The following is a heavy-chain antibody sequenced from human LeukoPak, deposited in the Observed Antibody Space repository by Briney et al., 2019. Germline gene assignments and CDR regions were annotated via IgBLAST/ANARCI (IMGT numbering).Heavy chain of an antibody. CDR3: AGGNSMDV. Sequence: GGSLRLSCAVSGLPFSNSWMYWVRQAPGKGLEGVANIKSDGSGISYVDSVKGRFIISRDNARSSLYLHMNSLRVEDTAVYFCAGGNSMDVWGKGTAVTVSS. V-gene: IGHV3-7*03. J-gene: IGHJ6*04. CDR1: GLPFSNSW. D-gene: IGHD1/OR15-1a*01. CDR2: IKSDGSGI.